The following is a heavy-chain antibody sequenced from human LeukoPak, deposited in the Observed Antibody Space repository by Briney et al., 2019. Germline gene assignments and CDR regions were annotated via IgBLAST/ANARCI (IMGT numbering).Heavy chain of an antibody. CDR3: ARGGSGYSTDY. V-gene: IGHV4-59*01. Sequence: PSETLSLTCTVSGGSFSTYYWTWIRQPRREGLEWVGYIYSSGGTNYNPSLKSRVTISVDTSKNQFCLKLSSVAAADTAVYYCARGGSGYSTDYWGQGTLVTVSS. D-gene: IGHD3-22*01. CDR1: GGSFSTYY. CDR2: IYSSGGT. J-gene: IGHJ4*02.